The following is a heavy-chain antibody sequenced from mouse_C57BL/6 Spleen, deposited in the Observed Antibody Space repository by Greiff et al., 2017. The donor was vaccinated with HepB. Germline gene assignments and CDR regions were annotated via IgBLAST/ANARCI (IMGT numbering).Heavy chain of an antibody. J-gene: IGHJ2*01. CDR2: ISSGSSTI. V-gene: IGHV5-17*01. D-gene: IGHD1-1*01. Sequence: EVKLMESGGGLVKPGGSLKLSCAASGFTFSDYGMHWVRQAPEKGLEWVAYISSGSSTIYYADTVKGRFTIARDNAKNTLFLQLTSLRSEDTAMYYCARSYYGSSYPFDDWGQGTTLTVSS. CDR1: GFTFSDYG. CDR3: ARSYYGSSYPFDD.